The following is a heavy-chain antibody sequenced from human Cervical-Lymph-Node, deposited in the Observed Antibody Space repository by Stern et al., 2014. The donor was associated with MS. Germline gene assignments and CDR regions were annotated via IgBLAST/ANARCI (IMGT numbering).Heavy chain of an antibody. Sequence: VQLVESGGGLVQPGRSLRLSCAASGFTFDDHAMYWVRQAPGKGLEWVSSISWNSGDIDYADSVKGRFTISRDNAKNSLYLQMNSLRPEDTAFYYCAKDYGSGSSFFDYWGQGTLVTVSS. CDR3: AKDYGSGSSFFDY. CDR1: GFTFDDHA. V-gene: IGHV3-9*01. CDR2: ISWNSGDI. J-gene: IGHJ4*02. D-gene: IGHD3-10*01.